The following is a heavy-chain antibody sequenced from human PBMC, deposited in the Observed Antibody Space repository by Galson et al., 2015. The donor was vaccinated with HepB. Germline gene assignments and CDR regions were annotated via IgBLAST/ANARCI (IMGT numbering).Heavy chain of an antibody. Sequence: SLRLSCAASGFTFSSYAMHWVRQAPGKGLEWVAVISYDGSNKYYADSVKGRFTISRDNSKNTLYLQMNSLRAEDTAVYYCARDIYGGNGGPFDYWGQGTLVTVSS. V-gene: IGHV3-30-3*01. J-gene: IGHJ4*02. CDR3: ARDIYGGNGGPFDY. CDR2: ISYDGSNK. CDR1: GFTFSSYA. D-gene: IGHD4-23*01.